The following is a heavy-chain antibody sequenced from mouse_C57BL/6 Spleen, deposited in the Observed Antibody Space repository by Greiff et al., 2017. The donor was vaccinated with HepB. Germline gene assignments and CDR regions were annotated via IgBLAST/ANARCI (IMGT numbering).Heavy chain of an antibody. CDR2: IYHGNSDT. CDR1: GYTFTSYW. Sequence: VQLQQSGTVLARPGASVKMSCKTSGYTFTSYWMHWVKQRPGQGLEWIGAIYHGNSDTSYNQKFKGKAKLTAVTSASTAYMERSSLTNEDSAVYYSTRGKPYYCNYEAMDYWGQGTSVTVSS. CDR3: TRGKPYYCNYEAMDY. D-gene: IGHD2-10*01. V-gene: IGHV1-5*01. J-gene: IGHJ4*01.